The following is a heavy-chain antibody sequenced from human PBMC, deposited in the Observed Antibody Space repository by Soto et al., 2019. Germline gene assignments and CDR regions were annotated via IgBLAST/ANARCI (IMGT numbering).Heavy chain of an antibody. CDR1: GGSISSNNW. CDR2: IYHDGNT. D-gene: IGHD1-1*01. Sequence: QVQLQESGPGLVTPSGTLSLTCAVSGGSISSNNWWSWVRQPPGKGLEWIGEIYHDGNTHYNPSLQSRVTISVDKSKNHFALILSSLTAADPAVYYCAKLDGGGYWGQGTLVTVSS. J-gene: IGHJ4*02. V-gene: IGHV4-4*02. CDR3: AKLDGGGY.